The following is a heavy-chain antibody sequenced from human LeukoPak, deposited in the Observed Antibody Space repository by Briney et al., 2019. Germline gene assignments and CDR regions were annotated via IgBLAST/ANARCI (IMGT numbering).Heavy chain of an antibody. J-gene: IGHJ3*02. CDR1: GGSISSYY. V-gene: IGHV4-4*07. Sequence: SETLSLTCTVSGGSISSYYWSWIRQPAGKGLEWIGHIYTSGSTKYNPSLKGRVTMSVDTSKNQFSLNLSSVTAADTAVYYCARDHVDIVATIWGEGLNIWGQGTVVTVSS. D-gene: IGHD5-12*01. CDR2: IYTSGST. CDR3: ARDHVDIVATIWGEGLNI.